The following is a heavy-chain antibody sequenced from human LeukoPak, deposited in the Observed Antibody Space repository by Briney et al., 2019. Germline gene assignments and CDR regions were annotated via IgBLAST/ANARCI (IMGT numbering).Heavy chain of an antibody. D-gene: IGHD1-26*01. J-gene: IGHJ5*02. Sequence: GGSLRLSCAASGFTFSSYEMNWVRQAPGKGLEWVSYISSSGSTIYYADSVKGRFIISRDNAKNSLYMQMHSLRAEDTAVYYCASLGIVGVYWFDPWGQGTLVTVSS. CDR1: GFTFSSYE. V-gene: IGHV3-48*03. CDR3: ASLGIVGVYWFDP. CDR2: ISSSGSTI.